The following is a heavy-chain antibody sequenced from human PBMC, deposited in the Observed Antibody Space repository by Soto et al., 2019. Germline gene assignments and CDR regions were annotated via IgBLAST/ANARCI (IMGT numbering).Heavy chain of an antibody. J-gene: IGHJ6*03. CDR1: GGSISSYY. V-gene: IGHV4-59*01. CDR3: ARDYYGSGSYYPAGYMDV. D-gene: IGHD3-10*01. Sequence: SETLSLTCTVSGGSISSYYWSWIRQPPGKGLEWIGYIYYSGSTNYNPSLKSRVTISVDTSKNQFSLKLSSVTAADTAVYYCARDYYGSGSYYPAGYMDVWGKGTTVTVSS. CDR2: IYYSGST.